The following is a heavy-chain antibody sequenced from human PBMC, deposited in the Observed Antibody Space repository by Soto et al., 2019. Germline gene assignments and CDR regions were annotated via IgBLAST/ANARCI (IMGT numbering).Heavy chain of an antibody. CDR1: CYTFTSYG. CDR3: ARHIVVVTASRGFDP. CDR2: ISAYNGNT. D-gene: IGHD2-21*02. V-gene: IGHV1-18*01. Sequence: GGSVNVSCKASCYTFTSYGISWVRQAPGQGLEWMGWISAYNGNTNYAQKLQGRVTMTTDTSTSTACMELRSLRSDDTAVYYCARHIVVVTASRGFDPWGQGTLVTVSS. J-gene: IGHJ5*02.